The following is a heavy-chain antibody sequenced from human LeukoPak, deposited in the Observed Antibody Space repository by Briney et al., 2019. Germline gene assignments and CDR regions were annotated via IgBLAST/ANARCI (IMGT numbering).Heavy chain of an antibody. V-gene: IGHV3-33*01. J-gene: IGHJ4*02. CDR1: GFTFSSYG. CDR2: IWYDGSNK. D-gene: IGHD1-26*01. CDR3: ARGYEGAVDY. Sequence: PGRSLRLSCAASGFTFSSYGMHWVRQAPGKGLEWVAAIWYDGSNKYYADSVKGRFTISRDNSKNTLYLQMNSLRAEDTAVYYCARGYEGAVDYWGQGTLVTVSS.